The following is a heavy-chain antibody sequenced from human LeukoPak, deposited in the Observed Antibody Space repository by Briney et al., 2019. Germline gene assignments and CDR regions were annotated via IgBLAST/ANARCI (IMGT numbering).Heavy chain of an antibody. CDR2: INPDGSDK. V-gene: IGHV3-7*01. Sequence: GGSLRLSCAGSGFIFRDYWLTWVRQAPGKGLEWVANINPDGSDKSYVDSLKGRFTIFRDNAKNLLFLQMNSLRVEDTAVYYCAGPPQAGPFDYWGQGTLVTVSS. D-gene: IGHD6-19*01. J-gene: IGHJ4*02. CDR1: GFIFRDYW. CDR3: AGPPQAGPFDY.